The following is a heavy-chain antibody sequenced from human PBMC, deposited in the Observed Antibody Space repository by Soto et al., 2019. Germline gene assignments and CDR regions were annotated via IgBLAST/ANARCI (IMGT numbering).Heavy chain of an antibody. CDR1: GGSVSSGSYY. Sequence: SETLSLTCTVSGGSVSSGSYYWSWIRQPPEKGLEWIGYIYYSGSTNYNPSLKSRVTISVDTSKNQFSLKLSSVTAADTAVYYCARERGYCSGGSCYYDAFDIWGQGTMVTVSS. D-gene: IGHD2-15*01. CDR3: ARERGYCSGGSCYYDAFDI. J-gene: IGHJ3*02. CDR2: IYYSGST. V-gene: IGHV4-61*01.